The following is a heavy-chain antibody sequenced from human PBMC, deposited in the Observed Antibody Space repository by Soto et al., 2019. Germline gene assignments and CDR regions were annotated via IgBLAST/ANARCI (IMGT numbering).Heavy chain of an antibody. J-gene: IGHJ6*02. CDR2: INPSGGST. CDR1: GYTFTSYY. CDR3: ARAYCSGGSCYFPGPAV. V-gene: IGHV1-46*01. Sequence: GASVKVSCKASGYTFTSYYMHCVRQAPGQGLEWMGIINPSGGSTSYAQKFQGRVTMTRDTSTSTVYTELSSLRSEDTAVYYCARAYCSGGSCYFPGPAVWGQGTTVTVSS. D-gene: IGHD2-15*01.